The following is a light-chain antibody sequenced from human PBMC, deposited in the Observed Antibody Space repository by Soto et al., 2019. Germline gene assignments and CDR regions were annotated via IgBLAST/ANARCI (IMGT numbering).Light chain of an antibody. V-gene: IGKV3-15*01. CDR2: GAS. J-gene: IGKJ1*01. CDR3: QRYNNWPLT. Sequence: EIVMTQSPATLSVSPGERATLSCRASQSVNSNLAWYQQKPGQAPRLLIYGASTRATGIPARFSGSGSGTEFTLTLSSLQSEDFAVYYCQRYNNWPLTFGQGTKVEIK. CDR1: QSVNSN.